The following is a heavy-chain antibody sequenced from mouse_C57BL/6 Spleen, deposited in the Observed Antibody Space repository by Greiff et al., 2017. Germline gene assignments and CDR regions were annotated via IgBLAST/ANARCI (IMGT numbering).Heavy chain of an antibody. D-gene: IGHD1-1*01. CDR1: GYSFTSYY. V-gene: IGHV1-66*01. CDR2: IYPGSGNT. Sequence: VQLQQSGPELVKPGASVKISCKASGYSFTSYYIHWVKQRPGQGLEWIGWIYPGSGNTKYNEKFKGKATLTADTSSSTAYMQLSSLTSEDSAVYYCARSTTVVAYYAMDYWGQGTSVTVSS. J-gene: IGHJ4*01. CDR3: ARSTTVVAYYAMDY.